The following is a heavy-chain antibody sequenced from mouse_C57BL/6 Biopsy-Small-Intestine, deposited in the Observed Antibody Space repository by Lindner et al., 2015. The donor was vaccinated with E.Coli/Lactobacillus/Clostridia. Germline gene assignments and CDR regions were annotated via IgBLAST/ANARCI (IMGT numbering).Heavy chain of an antibody. CDR1: GYTFTSYG. CDR2: IYLRSGDT. D-gene: IGHD1-1*01. J-gene: IGHJ3*01. Sequence: VQLQESGAELVKPGASVKLSCRASGYTFTSYGISWMKQKTGQGLEWIGEIYLRSGDTYYNEKFKGKATLTADKSSSTAYLELRSLTSEDSAVYFCATSDYYGSNYVAFAHWGQGTLVTVS. CDR3: ATSDYYGSNYVAFAH. V-gene: IGHV1-81*01.